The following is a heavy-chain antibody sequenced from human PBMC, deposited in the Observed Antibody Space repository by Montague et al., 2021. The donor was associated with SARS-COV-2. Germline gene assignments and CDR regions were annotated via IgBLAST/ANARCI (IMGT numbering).Heavy chain of an antibody. CDR1: GFTFSSYW. J-gene: IGHJ6*02. D-gene: IGHD3-9*01. Sequence: SLRLSCAASGFTFSSYWMHWVRQAPGKGLVWVSRINSDGSSTSYADSVKGRFTISRDNAKNTLYLQMNSLRAEDTAVYYCARGLRYFGWLAYYGMDVWGQGTTVTVSS. V-gene: IGHV3-74*01. CDR3: ARGLRYFGWLAYYGMDV. CDR2: INSDGSST.